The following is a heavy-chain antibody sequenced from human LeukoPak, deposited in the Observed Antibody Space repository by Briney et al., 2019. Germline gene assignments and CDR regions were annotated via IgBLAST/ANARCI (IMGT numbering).Heavy chain of an antibody. CDR1: GGSISSYY. CDR2: IYYSGST. CDR3: ARDVPVRFGEGELRYFDY. J-gene: IGHJ4*02. D-gene: IGHD3-10*01. V-gene: IGHV4-59*01. Sequence: PSETLSLTCTVSGGSISSYYRSWIRQPPGKGLEWIGYIYYSGSTNYNPSLNSRVTISVDTSKNQFSLKLSSVTAADTAVYYCARDVPVRFGEGELRYFDYWGQGTLVTVSS.